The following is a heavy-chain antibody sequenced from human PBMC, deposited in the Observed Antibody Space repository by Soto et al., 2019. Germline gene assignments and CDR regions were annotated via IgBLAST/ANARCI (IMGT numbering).Heavy chain of an antibody. CDR1: GGSFSGYY. Sequence: QVQLQQWGAGLLKPSETLSLTCAVYGGSFSGYYWSWIRQPPGKGLEWIGEINHSGSTNYNPSLKGRVTISVDTSKNQFSLTLSSVPAAATAVYYCARGWGALFDYWGQGALVTVSS. CDR3: ARGWGALFDY. V-gene: IGHV4-34*01. D-gene: IGHD7-27*01. CDR2: INHSGST. J-gene: IGHJ4*02.